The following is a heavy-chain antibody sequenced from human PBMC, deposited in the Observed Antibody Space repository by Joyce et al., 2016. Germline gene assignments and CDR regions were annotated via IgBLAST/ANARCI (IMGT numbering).Heavy chain of an antibody. D-gene: IGHD7-27*01. CDR3: ARYQAVLDVTGEDGYFDY. CDR1: GGSISSSHW. CDR2: ISHSGKT. V-gene: IGHV4-4*02. J-gene: IGHJ4*02. Sequence: QVQLQESGPGLVKPSGTLSLTCAVSGGSISSSHWWSWVRQPPGKGLEWIAEISHSGKTNYNPSHKSRVTISADKSKNQFSLRVTSVTVADTAVYYCARYQAVLDVTGEDGYFDYWGQGILVTVSS.